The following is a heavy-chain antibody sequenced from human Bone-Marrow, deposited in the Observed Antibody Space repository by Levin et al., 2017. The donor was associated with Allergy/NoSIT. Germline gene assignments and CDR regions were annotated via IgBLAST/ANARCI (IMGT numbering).Heavy chain of an antibody. CDR3: TRLSQLDGGYCSSTSCPDDAFDI. J-gene: IGHJ3*02. Sequence: GGSLRLSCAASGFTFSGSAMHWVRQASGKGLEWVGRIRSKANSYATAYAASVKGRFTISRDDSKNTAYLQMNSLKTEDTAVYYCTRLSQLDGGYCSSTSCPDDAFDIWGQGTMVTVSS. CDR1: GFTFSGSA. D-gene: IGHD2-2*01. CDR2: IRSKANSYAT. V-gene: IGHV3-73*01.